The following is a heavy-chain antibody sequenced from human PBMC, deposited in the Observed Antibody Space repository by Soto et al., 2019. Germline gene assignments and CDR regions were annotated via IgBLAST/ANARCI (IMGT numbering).Heavy chain of an antibody. CDR2: ISSSSSYI. D-gene: IGHD3-10*01. CDR3: ATIYYYGSGSYYQGDY. Sequence: EVQLVESGGGLVKPGGSLRLSCAASGFTFSSYSMNWVRQAPGKGLEWVSSISSSSSYIYYADSVKGRFTISRDNAKNSVYLQMNRLRAEDTGVYYCATIYYYGSGSYYQGDYWGQGTLVTVSS. V-gene: IGHV3-21*01. J-gene: IGHJ4*02. CDR1: GFTFSSYS.